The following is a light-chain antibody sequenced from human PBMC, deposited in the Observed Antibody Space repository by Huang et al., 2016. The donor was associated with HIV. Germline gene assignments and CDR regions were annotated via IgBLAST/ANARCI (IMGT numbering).Light chain of an antibody. J-gene: IGKJ2*01. Sequence: DIQMTQSPSSLSTSVGARVTITCRASQDINNHLAWYQQKPGKAPKSLSYAASSLRSGVPSRFSGSGSGTCFTLSITSLQPEDFAIYYCQQYATFPYTFGQGTKLEI. CDR3: QQYATFPYT. V-gene: IGKV1-16*01. CDR2: AAS. CDR1: QDINNH.